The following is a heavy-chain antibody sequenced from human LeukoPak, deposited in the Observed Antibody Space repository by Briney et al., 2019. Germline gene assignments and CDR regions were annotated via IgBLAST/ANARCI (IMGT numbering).Heavy chain of an antibody. V-gene: IGHV4-59*01. CDR3: ARGSDYSSGWYSDY. D-gene: IGHD6-19*01. Sequence: SETLSLTCTVSGGSISSDYWSWIRQPPGKGLEWIGYIYYRGSTDYNPSLKSRVTISVDTSKNQFSLKLSSVTAADTAVYYCARGSDYSSGWYSDYWGQGTLVTVSS. CDR2: IYYRGST. CDR1: GGSISSDY. J-gene: IGHJ4*02.